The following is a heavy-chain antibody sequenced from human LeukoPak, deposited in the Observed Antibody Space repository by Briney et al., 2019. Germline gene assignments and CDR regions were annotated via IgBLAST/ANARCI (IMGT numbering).Heavy chain of an antibody. CDR2: IVVGSGNT. V-gene: IGHV1-58*02. J-gene: IGHJ6*03. CDR1: GYTFTGYY. Sequence: EASVKVSCKASGYTFTGYYMHWVRQAPGQGLEWIGWIVVGSGNTNYAQKFQERVTITRDMSTSTAYMELSSLRSEDTAVYYCAAGLELPPYYYMDVWGKGTTVTVSS. CDR3: AAGLELPPYYYMDV. D-gene: IGHD1-7*01.